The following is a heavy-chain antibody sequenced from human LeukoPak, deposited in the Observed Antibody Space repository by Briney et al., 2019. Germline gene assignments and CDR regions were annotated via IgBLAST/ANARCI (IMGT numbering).Heavy chain of an antibody. J-gene: IGHJ3*02. V-gene: IGHV3-64*01. CDR1: GFTLSSYW. D-gene: IGHD3-16*01. CDR2: IRENGGRT. Sequence: GGSLRLSCAASGFTLSSYWMHWVRQAPGKGLEYVSAIRENGGRTYYANTVKGRFTNYRDNSKNTLYLQRDSLRAEDIAVYYCARDRVGGWAFDIWGQGTMVTVSS. CDR3: ARDRVGGWAFDI.